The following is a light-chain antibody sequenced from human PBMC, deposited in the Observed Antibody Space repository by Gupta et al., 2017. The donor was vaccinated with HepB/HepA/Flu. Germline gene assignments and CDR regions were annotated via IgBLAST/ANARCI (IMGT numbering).Light chain of an antibody. Sequence: QSALTQPRSVSGSPGQSVTISCTGTSSDVGGYTYVSWYQQYPGKAPKLMIYDVSERPSGVPDRFSGSKSGNTASLTISGLQAEDEADYYCCSYAGSYTYIVFGGGTKLTVL. J-gene: IGLJ2*01. CDR3: CSYAGSYTYIV. V-gene: IGLV2-11*01. CDR2: DVS. CDR1: SSDVGGYTY.